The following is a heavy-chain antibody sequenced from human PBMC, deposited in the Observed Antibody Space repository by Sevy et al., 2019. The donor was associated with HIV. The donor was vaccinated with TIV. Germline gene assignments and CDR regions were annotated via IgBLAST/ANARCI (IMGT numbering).Heavy chain of an antibody. D-gene: IGHD3-16*01. J-gene: IGHJ4*02. CDR2: IKADGSDK. V-gene: IGHV3-7*01. Sequence: GGYLRLSCAASGFTFSANWMNWVRQAPGKGLEWVDNIKADGSDKHYVDSVEGRFTISRDNAKNLLFLQMNSLRVEDTAVYYCAHETFGRFESWGQGTLVTVSS. CDR1: GFTFSANW. CDR3: AHETFGRFES.